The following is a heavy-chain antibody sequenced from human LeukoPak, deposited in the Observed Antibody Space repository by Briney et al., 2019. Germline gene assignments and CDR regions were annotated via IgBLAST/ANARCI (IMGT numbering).Heavy chain of an antibody. D-gene: IGHD3-10*01. J-gene: IGHJ4*02. CDR1: GGSVGGYY. Sequence: SSETLSLTCTVSGGSVGGYYWSWIRQPPGKGLEWIGYIYYSGSTNYNPSLKSRVTISVDTSKNQFSLKLSSVTAADTAVYYCVTAVVTPGRFDYWGQGTLVTVSS. CDR3: VTAVVTPGRFDY. CDR2: IYYSGST. V-gene: IGHV4-59*02.